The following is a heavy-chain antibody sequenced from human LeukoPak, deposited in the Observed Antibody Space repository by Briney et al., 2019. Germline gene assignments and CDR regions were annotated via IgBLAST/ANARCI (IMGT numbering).Heavy chain of an antibody. CDR1: GFTFSTYW. V-gene: IGHV3-7*03. J-gene: IGHJ4*02. Sequence: GGSLRLSCAASGFTFSTYWMSWVRQAPGEGLEWVANIKQDGSEKYYVDSVKGRFTISRDNAKNSLYLQMNSLRAEDTAVYYCAKVQMVQCGGDCSSFDYWGQGTLVTVSS. CDR2: IKQDGSEK. D-gene: IGHD2-21*02. CDR3: AKVQMVQCGGDCSSFDY.